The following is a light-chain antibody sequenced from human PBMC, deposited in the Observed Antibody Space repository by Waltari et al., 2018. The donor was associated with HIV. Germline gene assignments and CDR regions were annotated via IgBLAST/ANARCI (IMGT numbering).Light chain of an antibody. Sequence: EIVLTQSPGTLSLSPGGRATLSCRASQSVSSNNLAWYQQKPGRAPRILIYGASGRSTSIPDRISGSRSGTDFTLTISRLEPEDFAVYYCQQYGSSREATFGEGTKVEIK. CDR2: GAS. CDR3: QQYGSSREAT. CDR1: QSVSSNN. V-gene: IGKV3-20*01. J-gene: IGKJ4*01.